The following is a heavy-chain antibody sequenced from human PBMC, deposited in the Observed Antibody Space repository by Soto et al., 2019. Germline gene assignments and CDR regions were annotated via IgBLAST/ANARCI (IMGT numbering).Heavy chain of an antibody. D-gene: IGHD2-15*01. CDR1: GCSISSGGYP. Sequence: SETLSLTCAVSGCSISSGGYPWSWIRQPPGKGLEWIGYIYHSGSTCYNPSLKSRVTISVDRSKNHFSLKLSSVPAADTAVYYCARYGSGECNRGSCYSPFDYWGQGTLVTVFS. CDR2: IYHSGST. CDR3: ARYGSGECNRGSCYSPFDY. V-gene: IGHV4-30-2*01. J-gene: IGHJ4*02.